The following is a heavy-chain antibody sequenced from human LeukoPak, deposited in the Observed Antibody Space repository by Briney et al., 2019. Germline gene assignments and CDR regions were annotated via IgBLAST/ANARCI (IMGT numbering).Heavy chain of an antibody. CDR2: IYTSGST. CDR3: ARQAYCGADCYSLDF. D-gene: IGHD2-21*02. CDR1: GGSSSIYS. V-gene: IGHV4-4*09. J-gene: IGHJ4*02. Sequence: SDTLSRTCTGSGGSSSIYSWSWIRQPPGKGLEWIGYIYTSGSTNYNPSLQSRVTISVDTSRSQFSLKLTSVTAADTAVYYCARQAYCGADCYSLDFWGQGTLVTVSS.